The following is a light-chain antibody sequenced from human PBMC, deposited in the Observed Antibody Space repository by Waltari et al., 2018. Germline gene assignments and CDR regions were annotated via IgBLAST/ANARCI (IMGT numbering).Light chain of an antibody. CDR3: QQYYSFPVT. CDR1: QNVLYSSNNKNY. CDR2: WAC. J-gene: IGKJ4*01. V-gene: IGKV4-1*01. Sequence: DIVMTQSPDSLAVSLGERATINCKSSQNVLYSSNNKNYLALYQQKPGQPPKLLIYWACTRESGVPDRFSGSGSGTDFTLTISRLQAEDVAVYYCQQYYSFPVTFGGGTKVEIK.